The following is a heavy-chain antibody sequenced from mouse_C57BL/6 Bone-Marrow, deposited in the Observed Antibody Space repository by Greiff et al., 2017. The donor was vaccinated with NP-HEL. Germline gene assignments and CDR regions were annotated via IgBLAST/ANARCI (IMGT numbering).Heavy chain of an antibody. D-gene: IGHD4-1*01. Sequence: QVQLQQPGAELVMPGASVKLSCKASGYTFTSYWMHWVKQRPGQGLEWIGEIDPSDSYTNYNQKFKGKSTLTVDISSSTAYMQLSSLTSEDSAVYDCAREGNWDEDWYFDVWGTGTTVTVSS. CDR2: IDPSDSYT. CDR1: GYTFTSYW. V-gene: IGHV1-69*01. CDR3: AREGNWDEDWYFDV. J-gene: IGHJ1*03.